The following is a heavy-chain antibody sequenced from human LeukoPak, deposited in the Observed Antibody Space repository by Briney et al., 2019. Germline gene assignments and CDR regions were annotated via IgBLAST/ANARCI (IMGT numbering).Heavy chain of an antibody. CDR3: ANRGTKWLPPPTDAFDV. D-gene: IGHD2-8*01. CDR1: GFSFSSHA. Sequence: GGSLRLSCAASGFSFSSHAMSWVRQAPGKGLQWASTISSGGGTTYYGDSVKGRFTISRDNSKNTLYLQMNSLRVDDTAIYYCANRGTKWLPPPTDAFDVWGQGTMVTVSS. V-gene: IGHV3-23*01. J-gene: IGHJ3*01. CDR2: ISSGGGTT.